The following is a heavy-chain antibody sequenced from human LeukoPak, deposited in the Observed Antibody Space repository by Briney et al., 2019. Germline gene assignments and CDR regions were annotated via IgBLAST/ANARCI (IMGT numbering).Heavy chain of an antibody. CDR1: GGTFSSYV. J-gene: IGHJ6*03. V-gene: IGHV1-69*13. D-gene: IGHD2-15*01. CDR2: IIPIFGTG. Sequence: GASVKVSCKASGGTFSSYVISWVRQAPGQGLEWMGGIIPIFGTGKCAQKFQGRVTVIADEFTSTAYMELSSLRSEDTAVYYCASRYCSGGSCFSRDYYYYYMDVWGKGTTVTVSS. CDR3: ASRYCSGGSCFSRDYYYYYMDV.